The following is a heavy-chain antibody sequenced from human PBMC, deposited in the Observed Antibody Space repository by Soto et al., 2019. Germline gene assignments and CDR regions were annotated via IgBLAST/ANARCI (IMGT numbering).Heavy chain of an antibody. V-gene: IGHV4-38-2*01. D-gene: IGHD3-22*01. CDR1: GFSISSGYY. CDR3: ARATYDSLDY. Sequence: SETLSLTCAVSGFSISSGYYWGWIRQPPGKGLEWIGSIYHSGTTYYNASLKSRVTMSVDTSKNQFSLKLRSVTAADTAVYYCARATYDSLDYWGLGTLVTVSS. CDR2: IYHSGTT. J-gene: IGHJ4*02.